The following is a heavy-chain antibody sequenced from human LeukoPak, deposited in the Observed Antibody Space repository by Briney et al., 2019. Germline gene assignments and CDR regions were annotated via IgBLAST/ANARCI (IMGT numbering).Heavy chain of an antibody. CDR1: GGSISSSSYY. CDR2: MSYRGTT. Sequence: SETLSLTCTVSGGSISSSSYYWGWIRQPPGKGLEWIGSMSYRGTTYYNPSLKSRVTISVDTSKNQFSLKLSSVTAADTAMYYCARRGEEKETYCSSTSCLGSFDYWGQGTLVTVSS. D-gene: IGHD2-2*01. CDR3: ARRGEEKETYCSSTSCLGSFDY. J-gene: IGHJ4*02. V-gene: IGHV4-39*07.